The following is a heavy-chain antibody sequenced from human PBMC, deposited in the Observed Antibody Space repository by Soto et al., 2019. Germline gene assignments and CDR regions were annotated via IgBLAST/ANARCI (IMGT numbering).Heavy chain of an antibody. J-gene: IGHJ6*02. CDR2: IYSGGST. CDR3: ARDSDYYGVDV. V-gene: IGHV3-53*01. CDR1: GFTVSSNY. Sequence: EVQLVESGGGLIQPGGSLRLSCAASGFTVSSNYMSWVRQAPGKGLEWVSVIYSGGSTYYADSVKGRFTFSRDKSKNTLYLQMSSLRAEDTAVYYCARDSDYYGVDVWGQGTTVTVCS.